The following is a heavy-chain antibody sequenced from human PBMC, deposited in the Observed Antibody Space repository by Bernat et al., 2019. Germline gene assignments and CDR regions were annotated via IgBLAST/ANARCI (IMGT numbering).Heavy chain of an antibody. Sequence: QVQLVESGGGVVQPGRSLRLSCAASGFTFSSYGMHWVRQAPGKGLEWVAVISYDGSNKYYADSVKGRFTISRDNSKNTLYLQMSSLGAEDTAVYYCAKDGALNPTLRYFDLWGRGTLVTVSS. CDR3: AKDGALNPTLRYFDL. J-gene: IGHJ2*01. V-gene: IGHV3-30*18. CDR2: ISYDGSNK. CDR1: GFTFSSYG. D-gene: IGHD2-15*01.